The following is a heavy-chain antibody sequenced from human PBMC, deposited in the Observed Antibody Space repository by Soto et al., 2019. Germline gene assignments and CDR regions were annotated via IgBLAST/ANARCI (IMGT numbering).Heavy chain of an antibody. J-gene: IGHJ6*02. CDR2: IIPILGIA. Sequence: QVQLVQSGAEVKKPGSSVKVSCKASGGTFSSYTISWVRQAPGQGLEWMGRIIPILGIANYAQKFQGRVTITADKSTSTAYMELSSLRSEDTAVYYCARAADYYCGMDVWGQGTTVTVSS. V-gene: IGHV1-69*02. CDR1: GGTFSSYT. CDR3: ARAADYYCGMDV. D-gene: IGHD6-25*01.